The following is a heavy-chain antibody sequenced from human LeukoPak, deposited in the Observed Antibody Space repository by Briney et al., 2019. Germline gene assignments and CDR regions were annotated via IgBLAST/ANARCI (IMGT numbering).Heavy chain of an antibody. J-gene: IGHJ6*04. Sequence: KPSETLSLTCTVSGGPISSSSYYWGWIRQPPGKGLEWIGSIYYSGSTYYNPSLKSRVTISVDTSKNQFSLKLSSVTAADTAVYYCARLPITIFGVVIPDVWGKGTTVTVSS. CDR2: IYYSGST. CDR1: GGPISSSSYY. CDR3: ARLPITIFGVVIPDV. D-gene: IGHD3-3*01. V-gene: IGHV4-39*01.